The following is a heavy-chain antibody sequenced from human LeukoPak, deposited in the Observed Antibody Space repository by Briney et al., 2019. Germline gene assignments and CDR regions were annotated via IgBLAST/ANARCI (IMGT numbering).Heavy chain of an antibody. CDR1: GYTFTGYY. CDR3: ARARGSYLMVPMPYGMDV. J-gene: IGHJ6*02. D-gene: IGHD1-26*01. Sequence: ASVKVSCKASGYTFTGYYMHWVRQAPGQGLEWMGWINPNSGGTNYAQKFQGRVTMTRDTSISTAYMELSRLRSDDTAVYYCARARGSYLMVPMPYGMDVWGQGTTVTASS. V-gene: IGHV1-2*02. CDR2: INPNSGGT.